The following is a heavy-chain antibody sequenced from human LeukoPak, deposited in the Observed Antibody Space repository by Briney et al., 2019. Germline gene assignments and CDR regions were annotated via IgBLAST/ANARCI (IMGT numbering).Heavy chain of an antibody. CDR2: ISSSSTSI. Sequence: PGGSLRLSCAATGFTFSSYHMHWVPHAPGKGLEGVSCISSSSTSIYYADSVKGRFTISRDNAENSLFLQMNNLRAEDPAVYYCAKKQDYGDNHWYFDLWGRGTLITVSS. V-gene: IGHV3-48*01. CDR1: GFTFSSYH. J-gene: IGHJ2*01. D-gene: IGHD4-17*01. CDR3: AKKQDYGDNHWYFDL.